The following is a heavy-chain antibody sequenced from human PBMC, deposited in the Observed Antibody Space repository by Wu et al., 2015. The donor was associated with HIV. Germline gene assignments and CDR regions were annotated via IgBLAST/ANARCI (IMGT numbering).Heavy chain of an antibody. J-gene: IGHJ5*02. V-gene: IGHV1-69*05. Sequence: QLVQSGAEVRKPGSSVKVSCKASGGSFSSYGISWVRQAPGQGLEWMGGVIPLFGVESYAQKFHDRVKITTDESSITAYMDLSGLSSDDTAMYYCAREITMVIDSYKGDYNWFDPWGQGTLVTVSS. D-gene: IGHD3-10*01. CDR1: GGSFSSYG. CDR2: VIPLFGVE. CDR3: AREITMVIDSYKGDYNWFDP.